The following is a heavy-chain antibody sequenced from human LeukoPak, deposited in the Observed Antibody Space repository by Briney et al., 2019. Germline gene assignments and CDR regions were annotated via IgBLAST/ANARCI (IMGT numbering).Heavy chain of an antibody. Sequence: SETLSLTCTVSGGSISSGDYYWSWIRQPPGKGLVWIGYIYYSGSTYYNPSLKSRVTISVDTSKNQFSLKLSSVTAADTAVYYCARDIDSGSSEFDYWGQGTLVTVSA. D-gene: IGHD1-26*01. CDR3: ARDIDSGSSEFDY. V-gene: IGHV4-30-4*01. CDR1: GGSISSGDYY. CDR2: IYYSGST. J-gene: IGHJ4*02.